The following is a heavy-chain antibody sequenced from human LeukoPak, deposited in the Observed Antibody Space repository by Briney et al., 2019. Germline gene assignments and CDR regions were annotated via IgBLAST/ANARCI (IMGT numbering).Heavy chain of an antibody. CDR1: GGSISSYY. D-gene: IGHD3-3*01. CDR2: IYHSGST. J-gene: IGHJ2*01. CDR3: AREGGTDFWSGYENWYFDL. Sequence: SETLSLTCTVSGGSISSYYWSWIRQPPGKGLEWIGYIYHSGSTYYNPSLKSRVTISVDRSKNQFSLKLSSVTAADTAVYYCAREGGTDFWSGYENWYFDLWGRGTLVTVSS. V-gene: IGHV4-59*12.